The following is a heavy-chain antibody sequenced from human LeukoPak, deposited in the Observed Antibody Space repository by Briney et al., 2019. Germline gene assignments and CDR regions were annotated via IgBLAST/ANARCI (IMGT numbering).Heavy chain of an antibody. Sequence: SVKVSCKASGGTFSSYAISWVRQTPGQGLEWMGRIIPILGIANYAQKFQGRVTITADKSTSTAYMELSSLRSEDTAVYYCARAAHWTTILGYWGQGTLVTVSS. J-gene: IGHJ4*02. V-gene: IGHV1-69*04. CDR1: GGTFSSYA. D-gene: IGHD3/OR15-3a*01. CDR2: IIPILGIA. CDR3: ARAAHWTTILGY.